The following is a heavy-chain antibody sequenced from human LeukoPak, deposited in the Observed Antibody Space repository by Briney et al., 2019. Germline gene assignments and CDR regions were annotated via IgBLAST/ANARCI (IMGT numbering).Heavy chain of an antibody. CDR2: NNTNTGNP. CDR3: ARSIGAAGYMDV. D-gene: IGHD6-13*01. Sequence: ASVKVSCKASGYTFISYSMNWVRQAPGQGLEWMGWNNTNTGNPTHAQGFTGRFVFSSDTSVSTTYLQISSLKAEDTAVYYCARSIGAAGYMDVWGKGTTVTVSS. CDR1: GYTFISYS. J-gene: IGHJ6*03. V-gene: IGHV7-4-1*02.